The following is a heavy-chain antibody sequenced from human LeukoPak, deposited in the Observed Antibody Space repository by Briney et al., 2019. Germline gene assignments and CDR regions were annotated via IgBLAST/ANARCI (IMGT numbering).Heavy chain of an antibody. CDR2: ISSSGSTI. Sequence: GGSLRLSCAASGFTFSSYEMNWVRQAPGKGLEWVSYISSSGSTIYYADSVKGRFTISRDNAKNSLYLQMNSLRAEDTAVYYCAREFGYSHDLDYWGQGTLVTVSS. D-gene: IGHD5-18*01. CDR3: AREFGYSHDLDY. CDR1: GFTFSSYE. J-gene: IGHJ4*02. V-gene: IGHV3-48*03.